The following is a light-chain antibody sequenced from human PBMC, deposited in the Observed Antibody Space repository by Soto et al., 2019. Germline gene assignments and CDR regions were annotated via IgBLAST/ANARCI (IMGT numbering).Light chain of an antibody. CDR1: QSVSSSY. Sequence: ESLLTQSPGTLSLSPGERATLSCRASQSVSSSYLAWYQQKLGQAPRLLIYGASSRATGIPDRFSGSGSGTDFTLTISRLEPEDFAVYFCQHSGTFGQGTKVEIK. J-gene: IGKJ1*01. CDR2: GAS. V-gene: IGKV3-20*01. CDR3: QHSGT.